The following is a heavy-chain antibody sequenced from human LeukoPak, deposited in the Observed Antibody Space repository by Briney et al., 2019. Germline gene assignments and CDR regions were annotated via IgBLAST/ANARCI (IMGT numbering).Heavy chain of an antibody. CDR3: AREGGSIAAAGTY. J-gene: IGHJ4*02. D-gene: IGHD6-13*01. Sequence: SETLSLTCTVSGGSISSYYWSWIRQPPGKGLEWIGYIYYSGSTNYNPSLKSRVTISIDTSKNQFSLKLSSVTAADTAVYYCAREGGSIAAAGTYWGQGTLVTVSS. CDR1: GGSISSYY. CDR2: IYYSGST. V-gene: IGHV4-59*01.